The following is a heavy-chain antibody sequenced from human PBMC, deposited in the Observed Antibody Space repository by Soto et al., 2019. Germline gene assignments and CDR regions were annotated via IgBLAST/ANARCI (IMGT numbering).Heavy chain of an antibody. CDR2: FIPMFDTA. V-gene: IGHV1-69*06. D-gene: IGHD2-15*01. J-gene: IGHJ4*02. CDR1: GGTFSTFC. Sequence: SVKLSCKASGGTFSTFCVSWARHAPGQGLEWMGGFIPMFDTAHYPPKLQGRLTITADKSTGRVHMELDSLTSKDTAVYYWARVNRGKFEGWFDYWGQRHPVNVCS. CDR3: ARVNRGKFEGWFDY.